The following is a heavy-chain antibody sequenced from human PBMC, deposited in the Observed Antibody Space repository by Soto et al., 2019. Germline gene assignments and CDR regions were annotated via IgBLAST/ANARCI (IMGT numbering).Heavy chain of an antibody. Sequence: GGSLILSCAASGFTFGSYAMRWVRQAPGKGLEWVSAISGSGGSTYYADSVKGRFTISRDNSKNTLYLQMNSLRAEDTAVYYCARYRSLDPWGQGILVTVSS. CDR1: GFTFGSYA. V-gene: IGHV3-23*01. CDR2: ISGSGGST. CDR3: ARYRSLDP. J-gene: IGHJ5*02. D-gene: IGHD2-15*01.